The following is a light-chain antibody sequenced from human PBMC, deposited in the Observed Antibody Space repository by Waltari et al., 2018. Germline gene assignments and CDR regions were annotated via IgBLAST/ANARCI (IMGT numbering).Light chain of an antibody. CDR1: QSLFYSPKNKNY. V-gene: IGKV4-1*01. CDR3: HQYYTTPRT. J-gene: IGKJ2*01. CDR2: WAS. Sequence: DIEMTQSPDSLGVSLGERATITCKSSQSLFYSPKNKNYLTWYQQKRGPPPRLLIPWASTRESGVPDRFSGSGSGTYFTLTISSLQAEDVAVYYCHQYYTTPRTFGQGTKLEIK.